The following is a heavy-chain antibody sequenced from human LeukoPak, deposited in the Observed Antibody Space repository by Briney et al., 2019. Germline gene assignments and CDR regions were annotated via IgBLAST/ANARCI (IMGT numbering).Heavy chain of an antibody. CDR3: AKDRQYSGYDCSTDY. D-gene: IGHD5-12*01. Sequence: GRSLRLSCAASGFTFSSYAMHWVRQAPGKGLEWVAVISYDGSNKYYADSMKGRFTISRDNSKNTLYLQMNSLRAEDTAVYYCAKDRQYSGYDCSTDYWGQGTLVTVSS. V-gene: IGHV3-30-3*01. CDR1: GFTFSSYA. J-gene: IGHJ4*02. CDR2: ISYDGSNK.